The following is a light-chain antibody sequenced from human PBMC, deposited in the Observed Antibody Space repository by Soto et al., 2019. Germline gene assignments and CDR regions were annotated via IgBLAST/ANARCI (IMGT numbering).Light chain of an antibody. CDR1: QSVSNNY. V-gene: IGKV3-20*01. Sequence: EIVLTQSPGTLSLSPGERATLSCRTSQSVSNNYLAWYQQKPGQAPRLLIYGASSRATGIPDRFSGSGSGTDFTLSISRLEPEDFAVYYCQQYSSLWTFCQGSKV. CDR2: GAS. CDR3: QQYSSLWT. J-gene: IGKJ1*01.